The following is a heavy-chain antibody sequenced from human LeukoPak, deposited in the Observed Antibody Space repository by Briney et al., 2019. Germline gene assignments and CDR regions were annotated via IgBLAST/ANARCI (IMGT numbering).Heavy chain of an antibody. CDR3: AREFKSGYGMWA. V-gene: IGHV3-21*01. CDR1: GFTFSSYS. Sequence: GGSLRLSCTASGFTFSSYSMNWVRQAPGKGLEWVSSITSSSDYVYYADSVKGRFTISRDNAENSLHLQMNSLRADDTAVYYCAREFKSGYGMWAWGQGALVTVSS. D-gene: IGHD5-18*01. J-gene: IGHJ5*02. CDR2: ITSSSDYV.